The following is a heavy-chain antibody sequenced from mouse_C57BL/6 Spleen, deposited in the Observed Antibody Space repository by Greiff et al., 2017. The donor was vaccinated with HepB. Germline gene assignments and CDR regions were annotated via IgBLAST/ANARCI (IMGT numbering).Heavy chain of an antibody. CDR2: IYPGDGDT. CDR1: GYAFSSYW. J-gene: IGHJ4*01. CDR3: ARSGYYGNIYAMDY. Sequence: QVHVKQSGAELVKPGASVKISCKASGYAFSSYWMNWVKQRPGKGLEWIGQIYPGDGDTNYNGKFKGKATLTADKSSSTAYMQLSSLTSEDSAVYFCARSGYYGNIYAMDYWGQGTSVTVSS. D-gene: IGHD2-1*01. V-gene: IGHV1-80*01.